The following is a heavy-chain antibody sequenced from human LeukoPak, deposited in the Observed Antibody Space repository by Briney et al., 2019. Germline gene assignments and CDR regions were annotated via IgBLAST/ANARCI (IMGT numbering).Heavy chain of an antibody. D-gene: IGHD3-10*01. CDR2: ISSSGSTI. V-gene: IGHV3-11*01. CDR3: VSDWFAGGTGGTY. J-gene: IGHJ4*02. Sequence: GGSLRLSCAASGFTFSDYYMSWIRQAPGKGLEWVSYISSSGSTIYYADSVKGRFTISRDNAKNSLYLQMNRLRAEDTAVYYCVSDWFAGGTGGTYGGRETLATVPS. CDR1: GFTFSDYY.